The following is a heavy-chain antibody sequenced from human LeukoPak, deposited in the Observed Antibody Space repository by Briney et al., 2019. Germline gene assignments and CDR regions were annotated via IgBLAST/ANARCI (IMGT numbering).Heavy chain of an antibody. Sequence: PLATLSLTCAVYGGSFSGYYWSWIRQPPGKGLEWIGEINHSGSTNYNPSLKSRVTISVDTSKNQFSLKLSSVTAADTAVYYCASRSMTTYDYWGQGTLVTVSS. J-gene: IGHJ4*02. CDR3: ASRSMTTYDY. V-gene: IGHV4-34*01. D-gene: IGHD4-17*01. CDR2: INHSGST. CDR1: GGSFSGYY.